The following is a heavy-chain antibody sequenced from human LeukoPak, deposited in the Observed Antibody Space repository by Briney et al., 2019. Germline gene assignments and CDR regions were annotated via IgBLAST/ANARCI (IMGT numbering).Heavy chain of an antibody. J-gene: IGHJ6*03. V-gene: IGHV3-11*04. CDR3: ARAFRSSWYVDYYYYMDV. D-gene: IGHD6-13*01. CDR2: ISSSGSTI. Sequence: PGGSLRLSCAASGFTFSDYYMSWIRQAPGKGLEWVSYISSSGSTIYYADSVKGRFTISRDNAKNSLYLQMNSLRAEDTAVYYCARAFRSSWYVDYYYYMDVWGKGTTVTVSS. CDR1: GFTFSDYY.